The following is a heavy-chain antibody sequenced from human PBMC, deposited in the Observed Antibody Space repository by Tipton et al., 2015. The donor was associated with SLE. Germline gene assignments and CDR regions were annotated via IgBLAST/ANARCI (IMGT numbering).Heavy chain of an antibody. V-gene: IGHV4-38-2*01. CDR3: ASQTNWNNPFNY. D-gene: IGHD1/OR15-1a*01. Sequence: TLSLTCAGSDYSISSGYYWGWIRQPPGKGLEWIGCINHSGNTYYNPSLNSRVTMSVDTSKNQFYLKLSSVTASDTAVYYCASQTNWNNPFNYWGQGTLVTVSS. CDR2: INHSGNT. J-gene: IGHJ4*02. CDR1: DYSISSGYY.